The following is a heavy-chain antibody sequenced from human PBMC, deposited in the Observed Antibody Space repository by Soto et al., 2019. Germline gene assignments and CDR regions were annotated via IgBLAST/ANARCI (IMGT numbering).Heavy chain of an antibody. D-gene: IGHD6-6*01. J-gene: IGHJ4*02. CDR2: VSSGGNIQ. Sequence: QVQLEESGGGVVQPGRSLRLSCAASGFTVSSYGIHWVRQAPGKGLEWVAVVSSGGNIQYYADSVKGRFTISRDNSKNTLYLQMNSLRADDTAVYYCAKEPTIAAINFDYWGQGTLVIVSS. CDR3: AKEPTIAAINFDY. V-gene: IGHV3-30*18. CDR1: GFTVSSYG.